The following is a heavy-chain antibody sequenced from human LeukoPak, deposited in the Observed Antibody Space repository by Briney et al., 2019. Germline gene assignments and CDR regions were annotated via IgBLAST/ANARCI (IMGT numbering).Heavy chain of an antibody. Sequence: PGGSLRLSCAASGFTFKNFYMSWVRQAPGKGLEWVSGISNSGGRTFYADSVKGRFTISRDDSKNTLYLQMNSLRAEDAAVYYCARAPHYYGSGSYRAYYYYYGMDVWGQGTTVTVSS. CDR2: ISNSGGRT. D-gene: IGHD3-10*01. J-gene: IGHJ6*02. CDR3: ARAPHYYGSGSYRAYYYYYGMDV. V-gene: IGHV3-23*01. CDR1: GFTFKNFY.